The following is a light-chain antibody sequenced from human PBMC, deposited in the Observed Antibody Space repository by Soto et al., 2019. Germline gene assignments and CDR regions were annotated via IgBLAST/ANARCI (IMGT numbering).Light chain of an antibody. V-gene: IGKV3-20*01. J-gene: IGKJ2*01. CDR1: QSISSSY. CDR2: DAS. CDR3: HQYDNAPQT. Sequence: EIVLTQSPVTLSLSPGEGATLSCRASQSISSSYLAWYQQKPGQAPRLLIYDASSRATGIPDRFSGSGSGTDFSLTISRLEPEDFAVYYCHQYDNAPQTYGQGTKVDIK.